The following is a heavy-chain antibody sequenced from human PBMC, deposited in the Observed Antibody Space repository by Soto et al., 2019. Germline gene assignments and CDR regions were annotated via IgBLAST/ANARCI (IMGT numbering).Heavy chain of an antibody. V-gene: IGHV1-69*13. CDR3: ARDRVDYGDHGTTRNCYFDL. D-gene: IGHD4-17*01. CDR1: GGTFSSYA. Sequence: SVKVSCKASGGTFSSYAISWVRQAPGQGLEWMGGIIPIFGTANYAQKFQGRVTITEDESTSTAYMELSRLRSEDTAVYYCARDRVDYGDHGTTRNCYFDLCGRRTLVAFCS. J-gene: IGHJ2*01. CDR2: IIPIFGTA.